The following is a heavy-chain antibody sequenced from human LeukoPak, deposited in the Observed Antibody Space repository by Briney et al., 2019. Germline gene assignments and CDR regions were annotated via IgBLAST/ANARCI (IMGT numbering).Heavy chain of an antibody. Sequence: PSETLSLTCSVSGGSISSGGYYWSWIRQHPGKGLEWIGYIYHSENTNYNPSLKSRVTMSVDTSKNQFSLKLSSVTAADTAVYYCARVYSPRTVAGTGFDNWGQGTLVTVSS. CDR2: IYHSENT. D-gene: IGHD6-19*01. J-gene: IGHJ4*02. CDR1: GGSISSGGYY. CDR3: ARVYSPRTVAGTGFDN. V-gene: IGHV4-31*03.